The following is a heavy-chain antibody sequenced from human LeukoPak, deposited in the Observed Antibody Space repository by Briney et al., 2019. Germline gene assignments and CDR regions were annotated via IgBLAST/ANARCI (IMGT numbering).Heavy chain of an antibody. CDR3: ARVVGATLDY. CDR2: IYYSGST. V-gene: IGHV4-39*07. CDR1: GGSISSSSYY. Sequence: SETLSLTCTVSGGSISSSSYYWGWIRQPPGKGLEWIGSIYYSGSTYYNPSLKSRVIISVDTSKNQFSLKLSSVTAADTAVYYCARVVGATLDYWGQGTLVTVSS. J-gene: IGHJ4*02. D-gene: IGHD1-26*01.